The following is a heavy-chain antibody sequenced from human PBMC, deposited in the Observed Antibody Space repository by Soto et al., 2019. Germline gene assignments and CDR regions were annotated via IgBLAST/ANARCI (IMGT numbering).Heavy chain of an antibody. Sequence: EVQLVESGGGLVQPGGSLRLSCAASGFTFSSYEMNWVRQAPGKGLEWVSYISSSGSTIYYADSVKGRFTISRDNAKNSLYLQMNSLRAEDTAVYNCARLDYEDGVDYWGQGTLVTVSS. V-gene: IGHV3-48*03. J-gene: IGHJ4*02. D-gene: IGHD4-17*01. CDR1: GFTFSSYE. CDR2: ISSSGSTI. CDR3: ARLDYEDGVDY.